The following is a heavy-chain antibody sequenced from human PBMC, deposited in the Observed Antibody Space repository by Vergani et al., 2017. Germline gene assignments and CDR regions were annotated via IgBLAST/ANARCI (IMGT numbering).Heavy chain of an antibody. CDR1: GFTFSNAW. CDR2: IKSKTDGGTT. Sequence: EVQLVESGGGLVKVGESLRLSCAASGFTFSNAWRSWVRQAPGKGLEWMGRIKSKTDGGTTDYAAPVKGRLTFSRDGSKNTLYLQMNSLKTEDTAVYYCTTDTGQVGIGWGYWGQGTLVTVSS. CDR3: TTDTGQVGIGWGY. D-gene: IGHD1-26*01. J-gene: IGHJ4*02. V-gene: IGHV3-15*01.